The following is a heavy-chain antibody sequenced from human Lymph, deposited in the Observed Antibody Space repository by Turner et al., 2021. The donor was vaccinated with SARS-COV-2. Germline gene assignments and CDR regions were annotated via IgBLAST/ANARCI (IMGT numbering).Heavy chain of an antibody. J-gene: IGHJ6*02. Sequence: QVQLVQSGAEVNKPGASVKVSCTVSGYTLTELSMHWVRQAPGKGLEWMGGFDPEDGEIIYAQKFQGRVTMTEDTSTDTAYMELSSLRSEDTAVYYCATVLCTGSSCYYYGMDVWGQGTTVTVSS. D-gene: IGHD2-15*01. CDR1: GYTLTELS. CDR3: ATVLCTGSSCYYYGMDV. CDR2: FDPEDGEI. V-gene: IGHV1-24*01.